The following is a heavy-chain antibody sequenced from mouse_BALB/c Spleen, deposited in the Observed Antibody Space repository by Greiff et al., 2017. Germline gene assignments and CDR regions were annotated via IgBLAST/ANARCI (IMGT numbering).Heavy chain of an antibody. D-gene: IGHD1-1*01. CDR1: GFNIKDTY. CDR3: ARGYYGSSYWYFDV. CDR2: IDPANGNT. J-gene: IGHJ1*01. Sequence: DVKLQESGAELVKPGASVKLSCTASGFNIKDTYMHWVKQRPEQGLEWIGRIDPANGNTKYDPKFQGKATITADTSSNTAYLQLSSLTSEDTAVYYCARGYYGSSYWYFDVWGAGTTVTVSS. V-gene: IGHV14-3*02.